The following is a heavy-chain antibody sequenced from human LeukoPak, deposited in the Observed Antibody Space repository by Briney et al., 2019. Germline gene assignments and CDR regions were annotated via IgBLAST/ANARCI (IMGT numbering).Heavy chain of an antibody. CDR2: VYYSGST. J-gene: IGHJ3*02. V-gene: IGHV4-59*01. CDR1: VGSISSYY. Sequence: SETLSLTCTVSVGSISSYYWSWIRQPPGKGLEWIGYVYYSGSTNYNPSLKSRVTISVDTSKNQFSLKLSSVTAADTAVYYCARSDVPVGYTSGWYRVAFDIWGQGTMVTVSS. D-gene: IGHD6-19*01. CDR3: ARSDVPVGYTSGWYRVAFDI.